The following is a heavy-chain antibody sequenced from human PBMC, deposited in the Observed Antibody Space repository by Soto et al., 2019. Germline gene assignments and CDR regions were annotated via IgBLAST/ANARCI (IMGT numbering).Heavy chain of an antibody. CDR2: ISSSGSTI. CDR1: GFTFSSYE. Sequence: HPGGSLRLSCAASGFTFSSYEMNWVRQAPGKGLEWVSYISSSGSTIYYADSVKGRFTISRDNAKNSLYLQMNSLRAEDTAVYYCARDLRVGYSYGMASDYWGQGTLVTVSS. D-gene: IGHD5-18*01. CDR3: ARDLRVGYSYGMASDY. V-gene: IGHV3-48*03. J-gene: IGHJ4*02.